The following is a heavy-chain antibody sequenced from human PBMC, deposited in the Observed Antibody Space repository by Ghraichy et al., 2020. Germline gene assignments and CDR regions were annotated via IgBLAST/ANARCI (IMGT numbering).Heavy chain of an antibody. Sequence: SQTLSLTCTVSGDSIRSYYWSWIRQPPGKGLEWIGYIYYSGSTNYNPSLKSRVTISVDTSKNQFSLKLSSVTAADTAVYYCARVGVKGYCGCDCYSMYYFDYWGQGTLVTVSS. V-gene: IGHV4-59*01. D-gene: IGHD2-21*02. CDR3: ARVGVKGYCGCDCYSMYYFDY. CDR2: IYYSGST. CDR1: GDSIRSYY. J-gene: IGHJ4*02.